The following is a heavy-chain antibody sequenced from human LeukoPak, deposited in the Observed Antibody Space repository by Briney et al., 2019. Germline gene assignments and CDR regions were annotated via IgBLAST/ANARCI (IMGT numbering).Heavy chain of an antibody. CDR3: AKESTQRTWSYYYGSGSYLDWFDP. Sequence: DPGGSLRLSCAASGFTFSSYSMNWVRQAPGKGLEWVSYISSSSSTIYYADSVKGRFTISRDNAKNTLYLQMNSLRAEDTAVYYCAKESTQRTWSYYYGSGSYLDWFDPWGQGTLVTVSS. J-gene: IGHJ5*02. CDR1: GFTFSSYS. D-gene: IGHD3-10*01. V-gene: IGHV3-48*01. CDR2: ISSSSSTI.